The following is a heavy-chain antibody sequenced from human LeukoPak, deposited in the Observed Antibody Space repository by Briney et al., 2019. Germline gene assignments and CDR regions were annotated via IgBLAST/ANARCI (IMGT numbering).Heavy chain of an antibody. CDR1: GFTFNTFH. J-gene: IGHJ4*02. CDR3: AREDGSGWAFDY. D-gene: IGHD6-19*01. CDR2: IRYDGSNK. Sequence: GGSLRLSCVASGFTFNTFHMHWVRQAPGKGLEWVAFIRYDGSNKYYADSVKGRFTISRDNSKNTLYLQMNSLRAEDTAVYYCAREDGSGWAFDYWGQGTLVTVSS. V-gene: IGHV3-30*02.